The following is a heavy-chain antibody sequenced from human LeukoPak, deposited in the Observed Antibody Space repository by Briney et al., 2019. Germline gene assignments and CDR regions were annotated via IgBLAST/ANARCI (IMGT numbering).Heavy chain of an antibody. J-gene: IGHJ6*02. CDR2: INGEGSRI. CDR1: GFNLRTYW. CDR3: ARDPGYYYYGMDA. V-gene: IGHV3-74*01. Sequence: GGSLRLSCAVTGFNLRTYWIHWVRHSQGRGLEWVARINGEGSRISYADSVRGRFTISRDNAKKTAYLQMNSLRAEDTALYYCARDPGYYYYGMDAWGQGTTVVVSS.